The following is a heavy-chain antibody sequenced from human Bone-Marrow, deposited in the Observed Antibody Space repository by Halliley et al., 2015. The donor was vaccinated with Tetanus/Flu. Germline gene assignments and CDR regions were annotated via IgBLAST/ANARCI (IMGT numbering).Heavy chain of an antibody. J-gene: IGHJ3*02. CDR3: TSDGGVDLSYSWEQMPAFDI. Sequence: GGTADYAAPVKGRFTISRDDSKNTMYLQMNSLKTEDTGVYYCTSDGGVDLSYSWEQMPAFDIWGQGTTVTVSS. CDR2: GGTA. V-gene: IGHV3-15*01. D-gene: IGHD2-8*01.